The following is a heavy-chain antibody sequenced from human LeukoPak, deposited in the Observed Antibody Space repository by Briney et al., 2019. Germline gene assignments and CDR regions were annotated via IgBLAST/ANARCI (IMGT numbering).Heavy chain of an antibody. CDR2: ISGSGDST. CDR1: GFTFSSYA. V-gene: IGHV3-23*01. J-gene: IGHJ4*02. Sequence: GGSLGLSCAASGFTFSSYAMSWVRQAPGKGLEWVSSISGSGDSTYYADSVKGRSTISRDNSKNTLYLQMNSLRAEDTALYYCAIVIAVAGPATFYWGQGTLATVSS. CDR3: AIVIAVAGPATFY. D-gene: IGHD6-19*01.